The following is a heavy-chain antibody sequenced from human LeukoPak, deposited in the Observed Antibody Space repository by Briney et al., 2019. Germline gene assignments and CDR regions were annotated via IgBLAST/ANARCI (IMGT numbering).Heavy chain of an antibody. CDR3: AKLLSGSPYRPFDY. J-gene: IGHJ4*02. Sequence: GGSLRLSCAASGFTFSSFGMTWVRQAPGMGLEWVSGISGSDGSTYYADSVKGRFTISRDNSKNTLYLQMNSLRAEDTAVYYCAKLLSGSPYRPFDYWGQGTLVTVSS. CDR2: ISGSDGST. V-gene: IGHV3-23*01. CDR1: GFTFSSFG. D-gene: IGHD1-26*01.